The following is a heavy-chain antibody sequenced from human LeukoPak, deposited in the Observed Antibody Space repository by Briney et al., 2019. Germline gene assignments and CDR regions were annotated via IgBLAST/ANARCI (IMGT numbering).Heavy chain of an antibody. J-gene: IGHJ5*02. CDR3: AYNPPGLVGEPPRKWFDP. D-gene: IGHD1-14*01. CDR1: GFSITTAGVA. V-gene: IGHV2-5*02. CDR2: IYWDDDR. Sequence: SGPTLLKPTETLTLTCTFSGFSITTAGVAVGWIRRPPGRALEWLALIYWDDDRRYSPTLKNRLTIAKEDSKNQVVLTMTDMDPVDSGTYFCAYNPPGLVGEPPRKWFDPSGQRALVTVSP.